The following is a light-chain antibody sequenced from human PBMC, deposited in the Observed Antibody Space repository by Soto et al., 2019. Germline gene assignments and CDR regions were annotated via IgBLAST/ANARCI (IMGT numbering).Light chain of an antibody. J-gene: IGLJ2*01. CDR2: GNS. V-gene: IGLV1-40*01. CDR3: QSYDSSLSGVV. CDR1: SSNIGAGYD. Sequence: QSVLTQPPSVSGAPGQRVTIACTGSSSNIGAGYDVNWYQQLPGTAPKLLIYGNSNRPSGVPDRFSGSKSGTSASLAITGLQAEDDADYYCQSYDSSLSGVVFGGGTKLTVL.